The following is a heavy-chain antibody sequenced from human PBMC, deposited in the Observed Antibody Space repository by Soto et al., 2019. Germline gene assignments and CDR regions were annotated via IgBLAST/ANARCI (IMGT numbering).Heavy chain of an antibody. CDR1: GGSFSGYY. CDR2: INHSGST. CDR3: ASLPWLVRSYYYYYYMDV. V-gene: IGHV4-34*01. D-gene: IGHD6-19*01. J-gene: IGHJ6*03. Sequence: SETQSLTCAVYGGSFSGYYWSWIRQPPGKGLEWIGEINHSGSTNYNPSLKSRVTISVDTSKNQFSLKLSSVTAADTAVYYCASLPWLVRSYYYYYYMDVWGKGTTVTVSS.